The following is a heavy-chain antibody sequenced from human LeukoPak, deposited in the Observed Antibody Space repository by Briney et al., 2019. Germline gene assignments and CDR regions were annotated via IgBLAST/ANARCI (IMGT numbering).Heavy chain of an antibody. CDR2: ISYDGSNK. J-gene: IGHJ4*02. CDR3: ALGIAAAGHYYFDY. Sequence: PGRSLRLSCAASGFTFSSYAMRWVRQAPGKGLEWVAVISYDGSNKYYADSVKGRFTISRDNSKNTLYLQMNSLRAEDTAVYYCALGIAAAGHYYFDYWGQGTLVTVSS. V-gene: IGHV3-30*04. CDR1: GFTFSSYA. D-gene: IGHD6-13*01.